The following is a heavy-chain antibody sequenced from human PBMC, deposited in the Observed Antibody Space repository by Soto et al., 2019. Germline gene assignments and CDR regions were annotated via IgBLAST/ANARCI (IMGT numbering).Heavy chain of an antibody. D-gene: IGHD2-2*01. CDR2: ISGDNGNT. CDR3: ARVRPARDLWLDAFDI. J-gene: IGHJ3*02. CDR1: GYTFSSHG. Sequence: ASVKVSCKASGYTFSSHGITWVRQAPGQGLEWMGWISGDNGNTNYAQKFQGRVTMATDTSTSTAYMELRSLRSDDTAVYYCARVRPARDLWLDAFDIWGQGTMVTVSS. V-gene: IGHV1-18*01.